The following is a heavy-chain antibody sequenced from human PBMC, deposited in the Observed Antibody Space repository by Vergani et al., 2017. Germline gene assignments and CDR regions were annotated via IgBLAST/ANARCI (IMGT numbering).Heavy chain of an antibody. D-gene: IGHD2-21*01. CDR2: INHSGST. CDR3: ARRNPGLRGVDHYNYDMDV. Sequence: QVQLQQWGAGLLKPSETLSLTCAVYGGSFSGYYWSWIRQPPGKGLEWIGEINHSGSTNYNPSLKSRVTISVDTSKNQFSLKLSSVTAADTAVYYCARRNPGLRGVDHYNYDMDVWGKGTTVTVSS. V-gene: IGHV4-34*01. J-gene: IGHJ6*03. CDR1: GGSFSGYY.